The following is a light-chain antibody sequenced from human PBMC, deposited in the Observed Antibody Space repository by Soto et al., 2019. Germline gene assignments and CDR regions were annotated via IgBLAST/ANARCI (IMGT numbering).Light chain of an antibody. CDR2: DAS. CDR1: QVINTY. CDR3: QHRYNWPLT. J-gene: IGKJ4*01. Sequence: EVVLTQSPATLSLSPGEKAILSCRASQVINTYLGWYQQKPGQPPRLLIYDASNRASGIPARFSGSGSGTDLTLTINNLESEDFAIYYCQHRYNWPLTFGAGTKVEIK. V-gene: IGKV3-11*01.